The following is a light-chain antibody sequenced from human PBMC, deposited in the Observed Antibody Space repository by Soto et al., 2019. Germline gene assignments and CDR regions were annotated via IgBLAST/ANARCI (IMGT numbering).Light chain of an antibody. CDR2: RAS. V-gene: IGKV3D-15*01. CDR3: QQYNHWPGT. Sequence: EIVMTQSPVTLSVSPGEKAIFSCRASQSVTNNLAWYQQTPGQAPRLLIYRASTRVTGVPVRFSGSGSGTHFTLTISSLQSEDSAVYYCQQYNHWPGTFGQGTKVEIK. J-gene: IGKJ1*01. CDR1: QSVTNN.